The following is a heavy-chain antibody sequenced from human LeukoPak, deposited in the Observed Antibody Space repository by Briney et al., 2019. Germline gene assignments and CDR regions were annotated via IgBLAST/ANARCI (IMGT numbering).Heavy chain of an antibody. CDR3: ASPYLARFDY. J-gene: IGHJ4*02. Sequence: SETLSLTCTVSGGSMRSSSYYGGWIRQPPGKGLEWIGSIYYSGRTYYNPSLKSRVTISVDTSKNQFSLKLSAVTAATDTAVYYCASPYLARFDYWGQGILVTVSS. D-gene: IGHD2-21*01. V-gene: IGHV4-39*01. CDR1: GGSMRSSSYY. CDR2: IYYSGRT.